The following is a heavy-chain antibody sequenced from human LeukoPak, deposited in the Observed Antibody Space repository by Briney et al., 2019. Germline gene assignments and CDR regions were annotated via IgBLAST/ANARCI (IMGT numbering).Heavy chain of an antibody. CDR1: GYTFTGYY. Sequence: GASVKVSCKASGYTFTGYYMHWVRQAPGQGLEWMGWINPNSGGTNYAQKFQGRVTMTRDTSISTAYMELSRLRSDDTAVYYCARVKGQYNRNRKLYYFDYWGQGTLVTVSS. J-gene: IGHJ4*02. D-gene: IGHD1-1*01. V-gene: IGHV1-2*02. CDR2: INPNSGGT. CDR3: ARVKGQYNRNRKLYYFDY.